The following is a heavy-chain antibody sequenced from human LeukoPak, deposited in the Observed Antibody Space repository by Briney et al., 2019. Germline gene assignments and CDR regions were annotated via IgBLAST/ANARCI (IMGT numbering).Heavy chain of an antibody. CDR2: IYTSGST. CDR1: GGSISSYY. V-gene: IGHV4-4*07. D-gene: IGHD6-6*01. J-gene: IGHJ6*02. Sequence: PSETLSLTCTVSGGSISSYYWSWIRQPAGKGLEWIGRIYTSGSTNYNPSLKSRVTMSVDTSKNQFSLKLSSVTAADTAVYYCARDPRIAARPSYYYYGMDVWGQGTTVTVPS. CDR3: ARDPRIAARPSYYYYGMDV.